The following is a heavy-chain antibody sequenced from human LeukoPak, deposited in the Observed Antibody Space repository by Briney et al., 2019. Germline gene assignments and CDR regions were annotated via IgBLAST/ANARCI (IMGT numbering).Heavy chain of an antibody. CDR1: GGSISSGGYS. J-gene: IGHJ4*02. D-gene: IGHD4-23*01. CDR3: ARDDSYGGNNFDY. Sequence: PSETLSLTCAVSGGSISSGGYSYNWIRQPPGKGLEWIGYIYNSGSTSYNPSLKSRVTISVDTSKNQFSLKLSSVTAADTAVYYCARDDSYGGNNFDYWGQGTLVTVSS. V-gene: IGHV4-30-4*07. CDR2: IYNSGST.